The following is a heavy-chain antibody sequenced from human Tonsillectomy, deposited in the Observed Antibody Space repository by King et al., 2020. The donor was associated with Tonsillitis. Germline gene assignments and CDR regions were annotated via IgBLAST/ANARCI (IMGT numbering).Heavy chain of an antibody. D-gene: IGHD6-19*01. V-gene: IGHV3-30-3*01. CDR1: GFTFSSYA. CDR2: ISYDGGNK. CDR3: ARDQSSGWYFQSYYYYIMDV. Sequence: VQLVESGGGVVQPGRSLRLSCAASGFTFSSYAIHWVRQAPGKGLEWVAVISYDGGNKYYADSVKGRFTISRDNSKNTLYLQMNSLRAEDTAVYYCARDQSSGWYFQSYYYYIMDVWGQGTTVTVSS. J-gene: IGHJ6*02.